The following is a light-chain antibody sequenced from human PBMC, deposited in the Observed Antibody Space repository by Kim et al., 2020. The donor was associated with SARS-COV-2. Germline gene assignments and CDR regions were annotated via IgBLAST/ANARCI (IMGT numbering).Light chain of an antibody. CDR1: SLRSYY. CDR2: GKN. Sequence: ALGQTARIKCQGDSLRSYYASWYQQKPGQAPVLVIYGKNNRPSGIPDRFSGSSSGNTASLTITGAQAEDAADYYCNSRDSSGNHVVFGGGTQLTVL. V-gene: IGLV3-19*01. CDR3: NSRDSSGNHVV. J-gene: IGLJ2*01.